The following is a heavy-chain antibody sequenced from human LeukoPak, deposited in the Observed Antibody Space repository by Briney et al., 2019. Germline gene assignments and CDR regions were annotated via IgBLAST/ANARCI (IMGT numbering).Heavy chain of an antibody. J-gene: IGHJ4*02. Sequence: GGSLRLSCAASGFTFSTYWMHWVRQAPGKGLVWVARSRPEGTTTAYADSVKGRFTISRDNAKNTLFLQMNSLSAEDTAVFYCARDLGWILFDFWGQGTLVTVSS. V-gene: IGHV3-74*03. CDR1: GFTFSTYW. CDR3: ARDLGWILFDF. D-gene: IGHD2-2*03. CDR2: SRPEGTTT.